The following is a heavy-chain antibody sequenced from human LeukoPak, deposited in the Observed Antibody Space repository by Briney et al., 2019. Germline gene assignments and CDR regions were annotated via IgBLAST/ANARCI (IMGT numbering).Heavy chain of an antibody. V-gene: IGHV4-4*09. J-gene: IGHJ5*02. Sequence: SETLSLTCTVSGGSISSYYWRWIRQPPGQGLEWIAYIHSSGYTNYNPSLKSRVTISVGTSKNQFSLKVTSVTAADTAAYYCAKRQGPNSGSYDYFDPWGQGTLVTVSS. CDR3: AKRQGPNSGSYDYFDP. CDR2: IHSSGYT. CDR1: GGSISSYY. D-gene: IGHD1-26*01.